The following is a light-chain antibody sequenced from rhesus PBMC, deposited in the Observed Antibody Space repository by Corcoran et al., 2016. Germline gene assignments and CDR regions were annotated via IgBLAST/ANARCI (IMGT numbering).Light chain of an antibody. CDR3: QQHNSYPLT. V-gene: IGKV1-25*01. Sequence: DIQMTQSPSSLSASVGDRVTITCRASQGISSYLAWYQQKPGKGPKLLIYAASTLQSGVPSRFSGSGSGTDFTLTISSLQAEDFATYYCQQHNSYPLTFGGGTKVELK. J-gene: IGKJ4*01. CDR2: AAS. CDR1: QGISSY.